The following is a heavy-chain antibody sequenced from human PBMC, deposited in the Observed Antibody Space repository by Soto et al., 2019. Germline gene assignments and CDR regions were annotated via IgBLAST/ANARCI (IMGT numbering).Heavy chain of an antibody. CDR3: AQDFHEHRYDSSGYHRTEYFQH. V-gene: IGHV3-30*18. CDR2: ISYDGSNK. Sequence: PGGSLRLSCAASGFTFSSYGMHWVRQAPGKGLEWVAVISYDGSNKYYADSVKGRFTISRDNSKNTLYLQMNSLRAEDTAVYYCAQDFHEHRYDSSGYHRTEYFQHWGQGTLVTVAS. CDR1: GFTFSSYG. D-gene: IGHD3-22*01. J-gene: IGHJ1*01.